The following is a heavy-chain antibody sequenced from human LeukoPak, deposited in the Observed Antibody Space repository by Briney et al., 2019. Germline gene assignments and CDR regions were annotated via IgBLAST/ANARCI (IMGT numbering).Heavy chain of an antibody. CDR3: ARALSDYDFDY. J-gene: IGHJ4*02. D-gene: IGHD4-17*01. V-gene: IGHV3-23*01. CDR1: GFTFSNYA. CDR2: IIHTGGTT. Sequence: GGSLRLSCAASGFTFSNYAMSWVRQAPGKGLEWVSSIIHTGGTTDYADSVKGRFTISRDNSKNTLYLQMNSLRAEDTAVYYCARALSDYDFDYWGQGTLVTVSS.